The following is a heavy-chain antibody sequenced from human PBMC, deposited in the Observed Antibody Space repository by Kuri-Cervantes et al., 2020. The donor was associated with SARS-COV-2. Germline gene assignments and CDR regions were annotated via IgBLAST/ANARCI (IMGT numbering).Heavy chain of an antibody. CDR3: AKVRPRNEGIAAAVGFAL. J-gene: IGHJ2*01. CDR1: GFTFSSYD. CDR2: ISGSGGST. Sequence: GESLKISCAASGFTFSSYDMHWVRQAPGKGLEWVSAISGSGGSTYYADSVKGRFTISRDNSKNTLYLQMNSLRAEDTAVYYCAKVRPRNEGIAAAVGFALWGRGTLVTVSS. D-gene: IGHD6-13*01. V-gene: IGHV3-23*01.